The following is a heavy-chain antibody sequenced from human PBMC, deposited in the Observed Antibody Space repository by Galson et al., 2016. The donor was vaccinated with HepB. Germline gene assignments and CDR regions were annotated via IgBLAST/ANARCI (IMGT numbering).Heavy chain of an antibody. CDR3: ARGYDSSGSYEWGDFDY. CDR2: IYYNGIT. Sequence: TLSLTCTVSGGSISGGPYYWSWIRQHPGKGLEWIGYIYYNGITYYNPSLKGRVTISVDTSKNQFSLKLSSVTAADTAVYYCARGYDSSGSYEWGDFDYWSQGALVTVSS. CDR1: GGSISGGPYY. V-gene: IGHV4-31*03. J-gene: IGHJ4*02. D-gene: IGHD3-22*01.